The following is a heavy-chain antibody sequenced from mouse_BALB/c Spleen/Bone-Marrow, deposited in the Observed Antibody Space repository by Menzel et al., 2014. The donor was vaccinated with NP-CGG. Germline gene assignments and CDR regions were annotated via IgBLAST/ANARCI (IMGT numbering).Heavy chain of an antibody. J-gene: IGHJ3*01. CDR2: INPGSGSS. V-gene: IGHV1-54*01. D-gene: IGHD2-2*01. Sequence: LVESGAELVRPGTSVTVSCKASGYAFTNYLIEWVKQRPGQGLEWIGVINPGSGSSNYNENFKGKATLTADRSSSTAYMLLSSLTSDDTAVYFCARSRGYDVGPCAFWGQGTLVTVSA. CDR3: ARSRGYDVGPCAF. CDR1: GYAFTNYL.